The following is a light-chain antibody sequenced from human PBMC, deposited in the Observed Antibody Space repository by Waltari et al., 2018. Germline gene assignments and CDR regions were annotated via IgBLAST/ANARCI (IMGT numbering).Light chain of an antibody. V-gene: IGKV2-30*01. J-gene: IGKJ1*01. CDR3: MQASSWPWT. CDR2: TVS. Sequence: DAVLTQSPLSLPVTLGQPASISCRSSQTLVSSNGNTYLSWFQQRPGQPPRRLIYTVSHRDSGVPDRVSGSGSDTDFTLTISRVEAEDVGVYYCMQASSWPWTFGQGTKVEIK. CDR1: QTLVSSNGNTY.